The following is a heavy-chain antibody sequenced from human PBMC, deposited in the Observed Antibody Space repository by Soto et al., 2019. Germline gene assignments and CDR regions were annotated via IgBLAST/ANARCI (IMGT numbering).Heavy chain of an antibody. D-gene: IGHD1-1*01. CDR1: RASIASGGYY. V-gene: IGHV4-31*03. CDR3: ARLIALPTMTNFAS. CDR2: IFYTGTT. Sequence: GPGLVQPSQTLFLTCTVSRASIASGGYYWSWIRQHPGKGLEWVGTIFYTGTTFYNPSLGSRLTMSLNAPKSQFFLKLTSATAADTGLYDCARLIALPTMTNFASWGQGVLVTVSS. J-gene: IGHJ4*02.